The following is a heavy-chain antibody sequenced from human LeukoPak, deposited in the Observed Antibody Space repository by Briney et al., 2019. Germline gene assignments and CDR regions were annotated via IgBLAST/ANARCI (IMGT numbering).Heavy chain of an antibody. CDR3: ARRGRGWFGELYGWFDP. J-gene: IGHJ5*02. D-gene: IGHD3-10*01. Sequence: PSETLSLTCAVSGGSISSSNWWSWVRQPPGKGLEWIGEINHSGSTNYNPSLKSRVTISVDTSKNQFSLKLSSVTAADTAVYYCARRGRGWFGELYGWFDPWGQGTLVTVSS. CDR2: INHSGST. CDR1: GGSISSSNW. V-gene: IGHV4-4*02.